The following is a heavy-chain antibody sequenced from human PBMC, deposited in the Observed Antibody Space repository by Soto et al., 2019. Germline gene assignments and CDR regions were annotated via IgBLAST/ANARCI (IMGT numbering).Heavy chain of an antibody. D-gene: IGHD3-16*01. CDR3: AKVPAYDYVWGTYYYFDY. CDR1: GFTFSNSA. CDR2: ISGGGSST. Sequence: GGSLRLSCAASGFTFSNSAMSWVRQAPGKGLEWVSSISGGGSSTYYADSVKGRFTMSRDNSKNTLYLQMNSLRAEDTAVYYCAKVPAYDYVWGTYYYFDYWGLGALVTVS. J-gene: IGHJ4*02. V-gene: IGHV3-23*01.